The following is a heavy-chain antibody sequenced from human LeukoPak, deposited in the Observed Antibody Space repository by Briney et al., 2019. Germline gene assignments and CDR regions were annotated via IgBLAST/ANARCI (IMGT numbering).Heavy chain of an antibody. Sequence: SETLSLTCTVSGGSISSSSYYWGWIRQPPGRGLEWIGSIYYSGSTYYNPSLRSRVTISVDTSKNQFSLKLSSVTAADTAVYYCARIPIVLPSGWFDPWGQGTLVTVSS. D-gene: IGHD2-8*01. CDR1: GGSISSSSYY. V-gene: IGHV4-39*07. CDR2: IYYSGST. CDR3: ARIPIVLPSGWFDP. J-gene: IGHJ5*02.